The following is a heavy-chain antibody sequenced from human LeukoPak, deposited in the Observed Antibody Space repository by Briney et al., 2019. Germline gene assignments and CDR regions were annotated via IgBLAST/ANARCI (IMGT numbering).Heavy chain of an antibody. Sequence: ASVKVSCKASGYTFTGYYMHWVRQAPGQGLEWMGRINPNSGGTNYAQKFQGRVTMTRDTSLSTAYMELSRLRSGDTAVYYRARVPLLTAMVTGGYYYYYGMDVWGQGTTVTVSS. V-gene: IGHV1-2*06. J-gene: IGHJ6*02. CDR1: GYTFTGYY. D-gene: IGHD5-18*01. CDR3: ARVPLLTAMVTGGYYYYYGMDV. CDR2: INPNSGGT.